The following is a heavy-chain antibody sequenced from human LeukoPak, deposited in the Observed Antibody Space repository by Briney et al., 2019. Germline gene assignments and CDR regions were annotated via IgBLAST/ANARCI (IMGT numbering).Heavy chain of an antibody. CDR1: GFTFSSYA. CDR2: ISGSGGST. CDR3: AKDFEYSGYSSSNFDY. V-gene: IGHV3-23*01. J-gene: IGHJ4*02. Sequence: GGSLRLSCAASGFTFSSYAMSWVRQAPGKGMEWVSGISGSGGSTYYADSVKGRFTISRDNSKNTLFLQMNSLRAEDTAVYYCAKDFEYSGYSSSNFDYCGQGTLVTVSS. D-gene: IGHD6-13*01.